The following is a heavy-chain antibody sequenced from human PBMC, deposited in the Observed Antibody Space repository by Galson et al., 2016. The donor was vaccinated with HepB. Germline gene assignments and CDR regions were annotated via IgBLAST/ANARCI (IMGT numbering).Heavy chain of an antibody. CDR3: AKVVGRVGSGGDAFDI. J-gene: IGHJ3*02. Sequence: SLRLSCAASGFTFSTYAMSWVRQAPGKGLEWVSTMSGSGRGTFYADSVKGRFTISRDNSKNTLYLQINSLRAEDTAVYYCAKVVGRVGSGGDAFDIWGQGTMVTVSS. D-gene: IGHD3-10*01. CDR1: GFTFSTYA. V-gene: IGHV3-23*01. CDR2: MSGSGRGT.